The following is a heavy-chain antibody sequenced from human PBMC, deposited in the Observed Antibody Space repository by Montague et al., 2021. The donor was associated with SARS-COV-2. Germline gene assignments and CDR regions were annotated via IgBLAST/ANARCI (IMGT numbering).Heavy chain of an antibody. D-gene: IGHD1-14*01. CDR3: TQERGPGRTTWHYFDY. V-gene: IGHV6-1*01. CDR1: GDSVSSNIAA. CDR2: TYYRSKWYN. J-gene: IGHJ4*02. Sequence: CAISGDSVSSNIAAWNWIRQSPSRGLEWLGRTYYRSKWYNDYAVSVRSRITISPDTSKNQFSLQLNSGTPEDTAVYYCTQERGPGRTTWHYFDYWGQGTLVTVSS.